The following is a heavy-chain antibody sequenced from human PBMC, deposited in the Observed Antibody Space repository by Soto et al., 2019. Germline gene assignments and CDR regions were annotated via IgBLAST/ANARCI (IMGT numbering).Heavy chain of an antibody. CDR2: ISGSGGST. J-gene: IGHJ5*02. V-gene: IGHV3-23*01. CDR1: GFTFSSYA. Sequence: GGSLRLSCAASGFTFSSYAMSWVRQAPGKGLEWVSAISGSGGSTYYADSVKGRFTISRDNSKNTLYLQMNSLRAEDTAVYYCAKEDLYYDILTGYNYNWFDPWGQGTLVTVSS. CDR3: AKEDLYYDILTGYNYNWFDP. D-gene: IGHD3-9*01.